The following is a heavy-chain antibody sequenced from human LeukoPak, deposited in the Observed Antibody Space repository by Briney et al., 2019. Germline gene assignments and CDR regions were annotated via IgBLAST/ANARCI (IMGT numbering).Heavy chain of an antibody. CDR2: IYYSGST. CDR1: GGSISSSSYY. D-gene: IGHD6-13*01. Sequence: SETLSLTCTVSGGSISSSSYYWGWIRQPPGKGLEWIGRIYYSGSTYYNPSLKSRVTISVDTSKNQFSLKLSSVTAADTAVYYCAKSGYSSSWYGYYYYYMDVWGKGTTVTVSS. V-gene: IGHV4-39*07. J-gene: IGHJ6*03. CDR3: AKSGYSSSWYGYYYYYMDV.